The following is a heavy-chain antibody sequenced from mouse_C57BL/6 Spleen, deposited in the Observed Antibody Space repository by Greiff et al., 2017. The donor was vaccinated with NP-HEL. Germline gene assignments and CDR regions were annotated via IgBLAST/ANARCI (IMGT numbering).Heavy chain of an antibody. CDR1: GFNIKDDY. Sequence: VQLQQSGAELVRPGASVKLSCTASGFNIKDDYMHWVKQRPEQGLEWIGWIDPENGDTEYASKFQGKATITADTSSNTAYLQLSSLTSEDTAVYYCTTSRYGSSPFAYWGQGTLVTVSA. D-gene: IGHD1-1*01. V-gene: IGHV14-4*01. CDR2: IDPENGDT. CDR3: TTSRYGSSPFAY. J-gene: IGHJ3*01.